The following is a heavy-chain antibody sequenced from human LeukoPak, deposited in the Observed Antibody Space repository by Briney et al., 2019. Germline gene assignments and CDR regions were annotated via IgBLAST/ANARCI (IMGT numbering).Heavy chain of an antibody. V-gene: IGHV3-30-3*01. CDR1: GFTFSSYA. CDR3: AKDWGSRWSRYYFEY. Sequence: PGRSLRLSCAASGFTFSSYAMHWVRQAPGKGLEWVAVISYDGSNKYYADSVKGRFTISGDNSKNTLSLQMDSLRPEDTAVYYCAKDWGSRWSRYYFEYWGQGTLVTVSS. J-gene: IGHJ4*02. D-gene: IGHD6-13*01. CDR2: ISYDGSNK.